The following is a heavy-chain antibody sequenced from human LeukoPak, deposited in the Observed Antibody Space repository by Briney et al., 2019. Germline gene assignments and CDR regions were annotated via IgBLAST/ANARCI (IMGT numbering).Heavy chain of an antibody. CDR1: GFIVSDNY. J-gene: IGHJ4*02. D-gene: IGHD3-22*01. CDR2: IYSGGST. Sequence: GGSLRLSCAASGFIVSDNYMSWVRQAPGQGLEWVSVIYSGGSTYYADPVKGRFTISRDNSKNTVFLQLNRLRAEDTAVYYCARYHYDSSGYPYYFDYWGQGTLVTVSS. CDR3: ARYHYDSSGYPYYFDY. V-gene: IGHV3-53*01.